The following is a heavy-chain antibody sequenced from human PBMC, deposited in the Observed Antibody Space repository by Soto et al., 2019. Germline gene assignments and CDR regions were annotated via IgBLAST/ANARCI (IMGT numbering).Heavy chain of an antibody. Sequence: KPSETLSLTCTVSGGSISSNNWYWGWIRQTPGKGLEWIGSMFHTGSTYHNPSLKSRVTISVDTSKNQVSLKLSSVTAADTAVYYCERNLYCSGDRCSLGFDFWCQGELVNVS. CDR1: GGSISSNNWY. J-gene: IGHJ4*02. D-gene: IGHD2-15*01. CDR3: ERNLYCSGDRCSLGFDF. CDR2: MFHTGST. V-gene: IGHV4-39*01.